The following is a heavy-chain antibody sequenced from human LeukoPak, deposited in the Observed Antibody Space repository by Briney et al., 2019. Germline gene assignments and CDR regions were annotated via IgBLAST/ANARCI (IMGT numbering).Heavy chain of an antibody. D-gene: IGHD4-17*01. CDR3: AKDVYGDYGGLDY. J-gene: IGHJ4*02. CDR1: GFPFSTYA. CDR2: IRGSDGST. Sequence: GGSLRLSCAASGFPFSTYAMSWVRQAPGEGLEWVSRIRGSDGSTYYADSVKGRFAISRDNSKNTLYLQMNSLRAEDTAVYYCAKDVYGDYGGLDYWGQGTLVTVSS. V-gene: IGHV3-23*01.